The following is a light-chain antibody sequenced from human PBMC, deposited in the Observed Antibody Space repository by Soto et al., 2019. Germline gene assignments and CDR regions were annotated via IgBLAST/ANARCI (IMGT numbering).Light chain of an antibody. CDR3: YSYTGISTSLFV. J-gene: IGLJ1*01. CDR2: EVT. Sequence: ALTRAASGPGFHVRGIAISCNETSRDIGTSNLVSWYQQYPGKAPKLIIYEVTKRPSGISNRFSGSKSGTTASLTISGLQPEDEADYYCYSYTGISTSLFVFGTGTKVTVL. V-gene: IGLV2-23*02. CDR1: SRDIGTSNL.